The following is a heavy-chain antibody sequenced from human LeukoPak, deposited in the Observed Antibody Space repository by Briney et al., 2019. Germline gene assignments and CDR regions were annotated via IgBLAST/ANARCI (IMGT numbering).Heavy chain of an antibody. CDR2: ISGSGGST. D-gene: IGHD3-9*01. V-gene: IGHV3-23*01. CDR1: GFTFSSYA. CDR3: AKDEGDILTGYYSFDY. Sequence: GGSLRLSCAASGFTFSSYAMSWVRQAPGKGLEWVSAISGSGGSTYYADSVKGRLTISRDNSKNTLYLQMNSLRAEDTAVYYCAKDEGDILTGYYSFDYWGQGTLVTVSS. J-gene: IGHJ4*02.